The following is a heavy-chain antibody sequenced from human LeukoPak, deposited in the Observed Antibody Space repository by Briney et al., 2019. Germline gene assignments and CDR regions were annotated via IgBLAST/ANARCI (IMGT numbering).Heavy chain of an antibody. Sequence: GGSLRLSCAASGFTFSSYAMSWVRQAPGKGLEWVSTISGSGGSTYYADSVKGRFTISRDNSKNTLYLQMNSLRAEDTAMYYCARDVSGYSYGLGDYWGQGTLVTVSS. CDR2: ISGSGGST. J-gene: IGHJ4*02. V-gene: IGHV3-23*01. CDR3: ARDVSGYSYGLGDY. D-gene: IGHD5-18*01. CDR1: GFTFSSYA.